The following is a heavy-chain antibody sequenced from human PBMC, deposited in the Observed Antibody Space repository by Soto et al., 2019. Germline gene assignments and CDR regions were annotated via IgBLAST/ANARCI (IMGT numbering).Heavy chain of an antibody. CDR3: AKVSDVVVVAATVG. V-gene: IGHV3-23*01. Sequence: EVQLLESGGGLVQPGGSRRLSCAASGFTFSSYAMSWVRQAPGKGLEWVSAISGSGGSTYYADSVKGRFTISRDNSKNTLYLQMNSLRAEDTAVYYCAKVSDVVVVAATVGWGQGTLVTVSS. CDR1: GFTFSSYA. D-gene: IGHD2-15*01. CDR2: ISGSGGST. J-gene: IGHJ4*02.